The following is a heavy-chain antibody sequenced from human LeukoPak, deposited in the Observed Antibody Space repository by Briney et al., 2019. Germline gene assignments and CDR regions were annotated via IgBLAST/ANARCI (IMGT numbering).Heavy chain of an antibody. D-gene: IGHD4-23*01. CDR1: GYSISSGYY. V-gene: IGHV4-38-2*02. CDR3: ARRLRWYNWFDP. J-gene: IGHJ5*02. Sequence: SETLSLTCTVSGYSISSGYYWGWIRQPPGRGLEWIGSIYHSGSTYYNPSLKSRVTISVDTSKNQFSLKLSSVTAADTAVYYCARRLRWYNWFDPWGQGTLVTVSS. CDR2: IYHSGST.